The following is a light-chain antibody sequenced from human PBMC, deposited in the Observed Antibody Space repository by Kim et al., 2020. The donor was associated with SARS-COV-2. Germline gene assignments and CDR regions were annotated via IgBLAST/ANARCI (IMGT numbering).Light chain of an antibody. Sequence: SASVGDRVTIPCRASQSISSYLNWYQQNPGKAPKVLIYDASSLQSGVPSRFSGSASGTDFTLTISSLQPEDFATYYCQQSYSTPYTFGQGTKLEI. V-gene: IGKV1-39*01. CDR1: QSISSY. CDR2: DAS. J-gene: IGKJ2*01. CDR3: QQSYSTPYT.